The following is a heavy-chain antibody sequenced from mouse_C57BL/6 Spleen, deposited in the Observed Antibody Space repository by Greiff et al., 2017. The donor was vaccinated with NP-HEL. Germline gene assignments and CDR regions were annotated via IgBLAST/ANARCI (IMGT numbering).Heavy chain of an antibody. V-gene: IGHV1S81*02. D-gene: IGHD1-1*01. CDR3: ARIKKIVATYFDY. CDR2: TNPTNGRT. CDR1: GYTFTSYW. Sequence: QVQLQQPGAELVKAGASVKMSCKASGYTFTSYWMHWVKQRLGQGLEWFAETNPTNGRTYYNEKFKSKATLTVDKSSSNAYMLLSGPTFEDSAVYYCARIKKIVATYFDYWGQGTTLVVSS. J-gene: IGHJ2*01.